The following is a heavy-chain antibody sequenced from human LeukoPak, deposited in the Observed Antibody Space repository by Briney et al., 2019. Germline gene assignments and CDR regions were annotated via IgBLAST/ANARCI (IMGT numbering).Heavy chain of an antibody. CDR2: INAGNGNT. CDR1: GYTFTSYA. Sequence: ASVKVSCKASGYTFTSYAMHWVRQAPGQRLEWMGWINAGNGNTKYSQKFQGRTTITRDTSASTAYMELSSLRSEDTAVYYCARSGITVTTMDNWWFGDWFDPWGQGTLVTVSS. J-gene: IGHJ5*02. CDR3: ARSGITVTTMDNWWFGDWFDP. D-gene: IGHD4-17*01. V-gene: IGHV1-3*01.